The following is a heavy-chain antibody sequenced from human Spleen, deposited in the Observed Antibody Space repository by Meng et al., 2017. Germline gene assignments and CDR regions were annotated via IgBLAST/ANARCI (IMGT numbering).Heavy chain of an antibody. D-gene: IGHD3-22*01. CDR3: AKPSSGSTLTCDY. V-gene: IGHV1-18*01. Sequence: ASVKVSCKASGYTFSSYAISWVRQAPGQGPEWMGWINRNNGTTNYAQKFQGRVTMTTDTSTSTAYMELSSLRSDDTAVYYCAKPSSGSTLTCDYWGQGTQVTVSS. CDR2: INRNNGTT. CDR1: GYTFSSYA. J-gene: IGHJ4*02.